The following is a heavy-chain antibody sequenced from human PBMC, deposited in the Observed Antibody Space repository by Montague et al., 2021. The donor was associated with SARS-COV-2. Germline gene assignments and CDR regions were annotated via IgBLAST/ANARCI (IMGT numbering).Heavy chain of an antibody. CDR2: INHSGSS. CDR1: GGSFTGYY. J-gene: IGHJ3*01. CDR3: ARAQVTIFGVLIMLPAAGALDS. V-gene: IGHV4-34*01. D-gene: IGHD3-3*01. Sequence: SETLSLTCAVYGGSFTGYYWTWIRQPPGKGLEWIGEINHSGSSNYNPSLESRVTMSVDTSKNQFSLRLNSVGAADTAVYYCARAQVTIFGVLIMLPAAGALDSWGRGTTVTVSS.